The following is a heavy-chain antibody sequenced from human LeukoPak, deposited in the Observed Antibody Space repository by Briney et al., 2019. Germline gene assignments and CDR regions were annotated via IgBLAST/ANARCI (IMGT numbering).Heavy chain of an antibody. V-gene: IGHV3-74*01. D-gene: IGHD3-3*01. CDR1: GFTFSSYW. Sequence: PGGSLRLSCAASGFTFSSYWMHWVRQAPGKGLVWVSRINRDGSSTSHADSVKGRFTTSRDNVKNTLYLQMNSLRAEDTAVYYCARERFGGRDSYYFDYWGQGTLVTVSS. J-gene: IGHJ4*02. CDR3: ARERFGGRDSYYFDY. CDR2: INRDGSST.